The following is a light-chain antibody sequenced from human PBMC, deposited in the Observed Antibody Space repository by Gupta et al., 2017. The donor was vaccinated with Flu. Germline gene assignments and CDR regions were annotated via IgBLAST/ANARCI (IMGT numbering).Light chain of an antibody. CDR2: SNN. CDR3: AAWDDSLNGWV. CDR1: SSNIGSNT. Sequence: QSVLTQPPSASGTPGQRVTISCSGSSSNIGSNTVNWYQQLQGTAPKLLIYSNNQRPSGVPDRFSGSKPGTSASLAISGLQSEDEADYYCAAWDDSLNGWVFGGGTKLTVL. V-gene: IGLV1-44*01. J-gene: IGLJ3*02.